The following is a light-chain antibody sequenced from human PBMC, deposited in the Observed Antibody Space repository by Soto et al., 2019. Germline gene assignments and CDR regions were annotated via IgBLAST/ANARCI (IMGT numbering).Light chain of an antibody. V-gene: IGKV3D-15*01. Sequence: EIVMTQFPATLSVSPGERATLSCRASQSVRSNLAWYQQKPGQAPRLLIYGASTRATGTPARFSGSGSGTEFTLTISSLQSEDFAVYYCQQYNNWPPWTFGQGNKVEIK. J-gene: IGKJ1*01. CDR3: QQYNNWPPWT. CDR1: QSVRSN. CDR2: GAS.